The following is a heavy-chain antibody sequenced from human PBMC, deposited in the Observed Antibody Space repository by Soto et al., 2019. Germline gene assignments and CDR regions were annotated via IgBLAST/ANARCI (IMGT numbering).Heavy chain of an antibody. J-gene: IGHJ3*02. D-gene: IGHD2-15*01. Sequence: QVYLVQSGAEVKKPGATVKVSCKASGSIVSNYDINWVRQAPGQGLEWMGCFSGYSGNAHYSQNLQGRVTMTTDTSTTTAYMELRSLRSDDTALYYCATGGRGLDIWGQGTMVTVSS. CDR3: ATGGRGLDI. V-gene: IGHV1-18*01. CDR2: FSGYSGNA. CDR1: GSIVSNYD.